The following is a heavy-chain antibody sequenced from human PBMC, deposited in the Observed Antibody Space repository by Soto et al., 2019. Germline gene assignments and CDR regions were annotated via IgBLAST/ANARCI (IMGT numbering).Heavy chain of an antibody. CDR3: AKEFHYYDSSGYPYNYFDY. V-gene: IGHV3-23*01. CDR1: GFTFSSYA. CDR2: ISGSGGST. Sequence: GGSLRLSCAASGFTFSSYAMSWVRQAPGKGLEWVSAISGSGGSTYYADSVKGRFTISRDNSKNTLYLQMNSLRAEDTAVYYCAKEFHYYDSSGYPYNYFDYWGQGTLVTVSS. J-gene: IGHJ4*02. D-gene: IGHD3-22*01.